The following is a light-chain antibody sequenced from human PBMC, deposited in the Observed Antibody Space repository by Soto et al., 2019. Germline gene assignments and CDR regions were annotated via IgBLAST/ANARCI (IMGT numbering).Light chain of an antibody. J-gene: IGKJ2*01. V-gene: IGKV3-11*01. Sequence: EIVLTQSPATLSLSPGERATLSCRASQSVSSYLSCYQQKPGHAPRLLIYDASNRATGIPARFSASGSGTDFTLTISCLEPADFAVYYCQQRSNGYTFGQGAK. CDR2: DAS. CDR1: QSVSSY. CDR3: QQRSNGYT.